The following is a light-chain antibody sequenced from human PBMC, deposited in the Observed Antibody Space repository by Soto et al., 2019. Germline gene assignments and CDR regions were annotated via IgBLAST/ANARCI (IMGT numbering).Light chain of an antibody. CDR2: GAS. Sequence: ILTTQSPATLSVSPGERVTLSCRTSHSVNSHVAWYQQKPGQAPRLLLYGASTRATGIPVRFSGSGFGTEFTLTISSLQSEDFAVYYCQQRSNWPQTFGQGTKVDIK. CDR1: HSVNSH. CDR3: QQRSNWPQT. J-gene: IGKJ1*01. V-gene: IGKV3-15*01.